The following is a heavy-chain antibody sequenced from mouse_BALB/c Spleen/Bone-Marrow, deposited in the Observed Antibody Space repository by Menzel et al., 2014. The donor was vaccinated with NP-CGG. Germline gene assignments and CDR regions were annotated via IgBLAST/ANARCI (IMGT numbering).Heavy chain of an antibody. CDR2: IRNKANGYTT. CDR3: ARDVGRLFFDV. D-gene: IGHD3-3*01. J-gene: IGHJ1*01. Sequence: DVKLVESGGGLVQPGGSLRLSCATSGFTFTDYYMNWVRQPPGMALEWLGFIRNKANGYTTDYSTSVKGRFTISRDNSQNILYLQMNTLRTEDSATYYCARDVGRLFFDVRGAGTTVTVSS. CDR1: GFTFTDYY. V-gene: IGHV7-3*02.